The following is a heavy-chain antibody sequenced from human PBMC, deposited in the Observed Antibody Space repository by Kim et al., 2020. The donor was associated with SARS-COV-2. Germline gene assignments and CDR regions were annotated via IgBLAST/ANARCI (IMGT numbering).Heavy chain of an antibody. CDR3: AKLGYCRSASCRGFDP. V-gene: IGHV4-59*08. Sequence: SETLSLTCTLSDGSISSHYWSWIRQPPGKGLEWIGYIYSSGSANYNPSLKIRVPMSVDTSKNQISLKLTSVTAADTAVYYCAKLGYCRSASCRGFDPWGQGTLVTVSS. CDR2: IYSSGSA. D-gene: IGHD2-2*03. CDR1: DGSISSHY. J-gene: IGHJ5*02.